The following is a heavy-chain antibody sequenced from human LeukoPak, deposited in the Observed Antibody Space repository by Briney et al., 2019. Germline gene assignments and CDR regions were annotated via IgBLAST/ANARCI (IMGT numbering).Heavy chain of an antibody. CDR2: INPNSGGT. Sequence: ASVKVSCKASGYTFTGYYMQWVRQAPGQGLEWMGWINPNSGGTNYAQKFRGRVTMTTDTSISTAYMELSRLRSDDTAVYYCARDPSGDSSGYPFDYWGQGTLVTVSS. D-gene: IGHD3-22*01. CDR1: GYTFTGYY. V-gene: IGHV1-2*02. CDR3: ARDPSGDSSGYPFDY. J-gene: IGHJ4*02.